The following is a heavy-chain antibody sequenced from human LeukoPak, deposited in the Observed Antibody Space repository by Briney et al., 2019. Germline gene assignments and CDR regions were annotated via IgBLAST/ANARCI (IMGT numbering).Heavy chain of an antibody. V-gene: IGHV3-15*01. Sequence: PGGSLRLSCAASEFTFTDAWMSWVRQVPGKGLEWVARIKTRSQGETTDYAAPVEGGFIISREDSKKTLYLHMNSLKTEDTAVYFCTTLSMTIIHGGDYWGQGALVTVSS. CDR1: EFTFTDAW. D-gene: IGHD5-24*01. CDR3: TTLSMTIIHGGDY. J-gene: IGHJ4*02. CDR2: IKTRSQGETT.